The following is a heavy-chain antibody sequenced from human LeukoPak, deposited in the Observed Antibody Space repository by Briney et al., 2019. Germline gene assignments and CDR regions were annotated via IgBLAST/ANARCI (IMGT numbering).Heavy chain of an antibody. J-gene: IGHJ4*02. CDR1: GGSISSSSYY. V-gene: IGHV4-39*07. CDR3: ARYSYGYLTSLGPGKGYFDY. D-gene: IGHD5-18*01. CDR2: INHSGST. Sequence: SETLSLTCTVSGGSISSSSYYWGWIRQPPGKGLEWIGEINHSGSTNYNPSLKSRVTISVDTSKNQFSLKLSSVTAADTAVYYCARYSYGYLTSLGPGKGYFDYWGQGTLVTVSS.